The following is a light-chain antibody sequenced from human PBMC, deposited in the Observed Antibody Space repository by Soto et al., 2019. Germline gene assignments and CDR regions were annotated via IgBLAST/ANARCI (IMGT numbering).Light chain of an antibody. V-gene: IGLV1-40*01. J-gene: IGLJ2*01. Sequence: QSVLTQLPSVSGAPGQGGTISCTGGTSNIGVGYDVHWYQQLPGTTPKLLIYGNSNRLSGVADRFSVSKSGTSASLAITGLQAEDEADYSCQSYDSSLSAVVFGRGTKLTAL. CDR3: QSYDSSLSAVV. CDR2: GNS. CDR1: TSNIGVGYD.